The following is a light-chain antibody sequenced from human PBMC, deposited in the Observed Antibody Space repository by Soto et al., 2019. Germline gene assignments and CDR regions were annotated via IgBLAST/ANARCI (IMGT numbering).Light chain of an antibody. CDR2: GAS. V-gene: IGKV3-20*01. Sequence: EIVLTQSPGTLSLSPGERATLPCRASQSVSSSYLAWYQQKPGQAPRLLIYGASSRATGIPDRFSGSGSGTDFTLTISRLEPEDFAVYYCKQYGSSPLTFGGGTKVEIK. J-gene: IGKJ4*01. CDR1: QSVSSSY. CDR3: KQYGSSPLT.